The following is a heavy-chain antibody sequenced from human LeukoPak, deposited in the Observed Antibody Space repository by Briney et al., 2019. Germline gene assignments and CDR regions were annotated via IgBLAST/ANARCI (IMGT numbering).Heavy chain of an antibody. J-gene: IGHJ4*02. D-gene: IGHD3-10*01. CDR1: GFTFSSYW. CDR2: IKQDGSEK. V-gene: IGHV3-7*03. Sequence: GGSLRLSCAASGFTFSSYWMGWVRQAPGKGLEWVANIKQDGSEKYYVDSVKGRFTISRDNAKNSLYLQMNSLRAEDTAVYYCARDGFGELLGEVFDYWGQGTLVTVSS. CDR3: ARDGFGELLGEVFDY.